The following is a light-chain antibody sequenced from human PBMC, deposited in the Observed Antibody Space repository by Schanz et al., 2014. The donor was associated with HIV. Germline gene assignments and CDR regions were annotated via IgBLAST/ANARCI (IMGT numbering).Light chain of an antibody. CDR1: SSNIGSNP. CDR2: INN. CDR3: ATWDDSLDGWV. V-gene: IGLV1-44*01. Sequence: QSVLTQPPSASGTPGQRVTISCSGSSSNIGSNPVNWYQQLPGTAPRLLIYINNQRPSGVPVRFSGSKSATSASLAISGLQSEDEADYFCATWDDSLDGWVFGGGTKLTVL. J-gene: IGLJ3*02.